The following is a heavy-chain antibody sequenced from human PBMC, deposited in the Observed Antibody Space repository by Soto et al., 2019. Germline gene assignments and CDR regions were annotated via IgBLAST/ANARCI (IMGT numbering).Heavy chain of an antibody. CDR1: RDTFTGYY. CDR2: INPNSGGP. CDR3: ARARIPDAFDI. Sequence: QVHLGQSGAEVKKPGASVKVSCKASRDTFTGYYMHWVRHAPGQGLEWMGWINPNSGGPNYAQKFQGRVTTTRDTSISTVYMELSRLRSDDTAVYYCARARIPDAFDIWGQGTMVTVSS. V-gene: IGHV1-2*02. J-gene: IGHJ3*02.